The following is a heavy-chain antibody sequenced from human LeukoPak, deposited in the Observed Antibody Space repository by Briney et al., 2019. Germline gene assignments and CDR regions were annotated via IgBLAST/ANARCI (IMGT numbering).Heavy chain of an antibody. V-gene: IGHV1-69*13. CDR3: ASAESSSGYYSRDYFDY. CDR1: GGTFSSYA. D-gene: IGHD3-22*01. CDR2: IIPIFGTA. Sequence: SVKVSCKASGGTFSSYAISWVRQAPGQGLEWMGGIIPIFGTANYAQKFQGRVTITADESTSTAYMELSSLRSEDTAVYYCASAESSSGYYSRDYFDYWGQGTLVTVSS. J-gene: IGHJ4*02.